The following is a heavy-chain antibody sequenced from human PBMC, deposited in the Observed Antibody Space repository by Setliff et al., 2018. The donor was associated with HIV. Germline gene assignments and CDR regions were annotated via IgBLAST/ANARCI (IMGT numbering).Heavy chain of an antibody. CDR3: ARDAGYSGTSWNY. D-gene: IGHD5-12*01. Sequence: SCKASGGIFSSYRISWLRQAPGQGLEYMGGVIPGLGTAYYAQRFQGRVTITADESTSTVYLDLSSLRSEDTAMYYCARDAGYSGTSWNYWGQGTLVTVSS. CDR1: GGIFSSYR. J-gene: IGHJ4*02. V-gene: IGHV1-69*16. CDR2: VIPGLGTA.